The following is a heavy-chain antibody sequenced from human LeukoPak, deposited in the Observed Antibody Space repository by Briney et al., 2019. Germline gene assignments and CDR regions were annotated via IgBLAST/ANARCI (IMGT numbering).Heavy chain of an antibody. CDR2: FDPEDGET. D-gene: IGHD1-26*01. J-gene: IGHJ3*02. Sequence: ASVKVSCKAFGYTFTGYYMHWVRQAPGKGLEWMGGFDPEDGETIYAQKFQGRVTMTEDTSTDTAYMELSSLRSEDTAVYYCATGPLVGAKIDAFDIWGQGTMVTVSS. V-gene: IGHV1-24*01. CDR1: GYTFTGYY. CDR3: ATGPLVGAKIDAFDI.